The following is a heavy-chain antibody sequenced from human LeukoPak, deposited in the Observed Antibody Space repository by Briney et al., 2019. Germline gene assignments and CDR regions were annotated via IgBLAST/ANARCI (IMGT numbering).Heavy chain of an antibody. CDR1: GGSISSSSYY. J-gene: IGHJ6*03. Sequence: SETLSLTCTVSGGSISSSSYYWGWIRQPPGKGLEWIGYIYYSGSTNYNPSLKSRVTISVDTSKNQFSLKLSSVTAADTAVYYCARDSGCWSLHTHYYYMDVWGKGTTVTVSS. D-gene: IGHD2-15*01. CDR2: IYYSGST. V-gene: IGHV4-61*01. CDR3: ARDSGCWSLHTHYYYMDV.